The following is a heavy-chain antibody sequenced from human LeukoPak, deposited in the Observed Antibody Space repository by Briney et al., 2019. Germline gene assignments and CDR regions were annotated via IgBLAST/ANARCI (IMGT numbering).Heavy chain of an antibody. CDR3: ARNTTEVVTAKWFDP. CDR1: GYSISSGDY. J-gene: IGHJ5*02. Sequence: KPSENLSLTCAVSGYSISSGDYWGWIRQPPGKGLEWIGRIYHSGSTHYNPSLKSRVTISVDTSKNQFSLKLSSVTAADTAVYYCARNTTEVVTAKWFDPWGQGTLVTVSS. D-gene: IGHD2-21*02. V-gene: IGHV4-38-2*01. CDR2: IYHSGST.